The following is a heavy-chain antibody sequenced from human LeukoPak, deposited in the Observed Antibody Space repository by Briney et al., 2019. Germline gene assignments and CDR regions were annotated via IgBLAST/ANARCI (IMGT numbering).Heavy chain of an antibody. J-gene: IGHJ4*02. Sequence: GGCLKVPCMGSGYSVTDYWIGWVRQMPGKGLEWMGIIYPGDSDTRYSPSFLGQVTISADKSISTAYLQWSSLKASDTAMYYCASLGDTSYIVAPIYWGQGTLVTVSS. CDR3: ASLGDTSYIVAPIY. CDR1: GYSVTDYW. V-gene: IGHV5-51*01. D-gene: IGHD5-12*01. CDR2: IYPGDSDT.